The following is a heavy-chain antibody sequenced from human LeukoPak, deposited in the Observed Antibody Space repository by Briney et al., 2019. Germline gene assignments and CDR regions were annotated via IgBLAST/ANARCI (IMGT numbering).Heavy chain of an antibody. CDR1: GLTFSDYA. D-gene: IGHD2-15*01. CDR2: ITSGFTP. Sequence: PGGSLRLSCAASGLTFSDYAMSWFRQAPGKGLKWVSGITSGFTPHYADSVKGRFTISRDNSKNTFHLQLNSLRAEDTAVYYCAKDYSESRVADVFFEYWGQGTLVTVSS. J-gene: IGHJ4*02. CDR3: AKDYSESRVADVFFEY. V-gene: IGHV3-23*01.